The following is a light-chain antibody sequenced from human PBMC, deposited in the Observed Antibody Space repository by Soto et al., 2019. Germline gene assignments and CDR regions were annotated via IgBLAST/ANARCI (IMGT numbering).Light chain of an antibody. CDR1: QGIGNA. V-gene: IGKV1-17*01. CDR2: AAS. J-gene: IGKJ3*01. Sequence: IQMTQSPSALAGSVGDGFTISGRASQGIGNALGWYQQKPGKAPKLLIYAASTLQTGVPSRFSGSGSGTEFTLTISSLQPEDFATYYCQHLNSYPPFGPGTKVDIK. CDR3: QHLNSYPP.